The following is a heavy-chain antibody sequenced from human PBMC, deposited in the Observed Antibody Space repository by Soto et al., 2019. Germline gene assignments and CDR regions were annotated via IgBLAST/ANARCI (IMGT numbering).Heavy chain of an antibody. CDR2: INHSGST. Sequence: PSETLSLTCAVYGGSFSGYYWSWIRQPPGKGLEWIGEINHSGSTNYNPSLKSRVTISVDTSKNQFSLKLSSVTAADTAVYYCARDPRLPYDFWSGYYSPGGMDVWGQGTTVTVSS. CDR1: GGSFSGYY. CDR3: ARDPRLPYDFWSGYYSPGGMDV. V-gene: IGHV4-34*01. D-gene: IGHD3-3*01. J-gene: IGHJ6*02.